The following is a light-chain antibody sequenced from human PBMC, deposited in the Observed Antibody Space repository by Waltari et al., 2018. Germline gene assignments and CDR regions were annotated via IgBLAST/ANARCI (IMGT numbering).Light chain of an antibody. CDR3: QQLNSYPQT. V-gene: IGKV1-9*01. CDR2: GAF. J-gene: IGKJ1*01. CDR1: QGIYDN. Sequence: DIQLTQSPSFLSASVGDTVTIACRASQGIYDNLAWYQQKAGRAPKLLIYGAFTLQSGVPSRFRGSGSGTEFTLTVTNLQPEDFATYYCQQLNSYPQTFGQGTKVEFK.